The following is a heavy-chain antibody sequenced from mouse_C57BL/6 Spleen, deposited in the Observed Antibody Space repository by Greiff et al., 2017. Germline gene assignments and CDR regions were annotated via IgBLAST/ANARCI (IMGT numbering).Heavy chain of an antibody. J-gene: IGHJ2*01. Sequence: EVKVVESGGGLVKPGGSLKLSCAASGFTFSDYGMHWVRQAPEKGLEWVAYISSGSSTIYYADTVKGRFTLSRDTAKNTLFLQMTSLRTEDTAMYYCARFSVTGVATDYWGQGTTLTVSA. V-gene: IGHV5-17*01. D-gene: IGHD1-1*01. CDR2: ISSGSSTI. CDR1: GFTFSDYG. CDR3: ARFSVTGVATDY.